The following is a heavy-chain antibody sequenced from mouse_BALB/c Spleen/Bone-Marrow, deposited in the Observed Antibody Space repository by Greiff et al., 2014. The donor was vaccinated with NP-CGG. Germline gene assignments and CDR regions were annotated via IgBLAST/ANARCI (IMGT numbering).Heavy chain of an antibody. CDR2: IDPANGNT. V-gene: IGHV14-3*02. D-gene: IGHD1-1*01. J-gene: IGHJ3*01. CDR3: ANYYYDSSLFAY. Sequence: EVMLVESGAELVKPGASVKLSCTASGFNIKDTYMHWVKQRPEQGLEWIGRIDPANGNTKYDPKFQGKATITADTSSNTAYLQLSSLTSEDTAVYYCANYYYDSSLFAYWGQGTLVTVSA. CDR1: GFNIKDTY.